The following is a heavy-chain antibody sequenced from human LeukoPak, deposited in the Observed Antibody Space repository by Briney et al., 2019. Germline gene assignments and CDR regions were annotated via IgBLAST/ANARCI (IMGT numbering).Heavy chain of an antibody. D-gene: IGHD1-26*01. CDR1: GFTFSSYA. V-gene: IGHV3-23*01. CDR3: AKVAGSEWELLTPDYYYYYYMDV. CDR2: ISGSGGST. J-gene: IGHJ6*03. Sequence: PGGSLRLSCAASGFTFSSYAMSWVRQAPGKGLEWVSAISGSGGSTYYADSVKGRFTISRDNSKNTLYLQMNSLRAEDTAVYYCAKVAGSEWELLTPDYYYYYYMDVWGKGTTVTISS.